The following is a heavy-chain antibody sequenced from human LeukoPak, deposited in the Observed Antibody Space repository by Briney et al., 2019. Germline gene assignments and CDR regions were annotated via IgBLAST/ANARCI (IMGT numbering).Heavy chain of an antibody. Sequence: GGSLRLSCAASGFTVSSNYMSWARQAPGKGLEWVSVIYSGGSTYYADSVKGRFTISRDNSKNTLYLQMNSLRAEDTAVYYCARDRRSVRFPHPYYYMDVWGKGTTVTVSS. CDR1: GFTVSSNY. J-gene: IGHJ6*03. CDR3: ARDRRSVRFPHPYYYMDV. CDR2: IYSGGST. D-gene: IGHD3-10*01. V-gene: IGHV3-66*02.